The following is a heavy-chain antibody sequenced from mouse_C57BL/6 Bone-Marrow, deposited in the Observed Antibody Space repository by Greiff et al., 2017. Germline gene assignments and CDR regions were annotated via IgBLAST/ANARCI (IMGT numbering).Heavy chain of an antibody. CDR3: ARPPYDYGSSGCAY. J-gene: IGHJ3*01. Sequence: QVQLQQPGAELVKPGASVKLSCKASGYTFTSYWMQWVKQRPGQGLEWIGEIDPSDSYTNYNQKFKGKATLTVDTSSSTAYMQLSSLTSEDSAVYYCARPPYDYGSSGCAYWGQGTLVTVSA. V-gene: IGHV1-50*01. CDR1: GYTFTSYW. D-gene: IGHD1-1*01. CDR2: IDPSDSYT.